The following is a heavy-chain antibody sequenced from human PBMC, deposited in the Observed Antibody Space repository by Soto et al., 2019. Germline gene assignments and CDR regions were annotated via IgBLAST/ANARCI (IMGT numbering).Heavy chain of an antibody. V-gene: IGHV1-69*06. D-gene: IGHD3-22*01. Sequence: SVKVSCKASGGTFSSYAISWVRQAPGQGLEWMGGIIPIFGTANYAQKFQGRVTITADKSTSTAYMELSSLRSEVTAVYYCARGARGVTYYYDSSGFNWFDPWGQGTLVTVSS. J-gene: IGHJ5*02. CDR1: GGTFSSYA. CDR2: IIPIFGTA. CDR3: ARGARGVTYYYDSSGFNWFDP.